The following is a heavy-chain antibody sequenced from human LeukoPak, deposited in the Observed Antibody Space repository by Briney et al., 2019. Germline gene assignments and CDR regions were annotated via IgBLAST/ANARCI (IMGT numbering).Heavy chain of an antibody. CDR2: ISSSRSYK. D-gene: IGHD3-22*01. CDR3: ARASPSMIDAFDI. CDR1: GFTFSSYS. Sequence: TGGSLRLSCAASGFTFSSYSMNWVRQAPGKGLEWVSSISSSRSYKYYADSVKGLFTISRDNAKNSLYLQMNSLRAEDTAVYYCARASPSMIDAFDIWGQGTMVTVSS. V-gene: IGHV3-21*01. J-gene: IGHJ3*02.